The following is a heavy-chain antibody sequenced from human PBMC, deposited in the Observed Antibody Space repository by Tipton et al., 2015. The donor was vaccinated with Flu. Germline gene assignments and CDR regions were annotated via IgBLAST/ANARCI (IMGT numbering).Heavy chain of an antibody. CDR2: IYYSGST. Sequence: TLSLTCTVSGGSISSGGYYWGWIRQPPGKGLEWIGSIYYSGSTYYNPSLKSRVTISVDTSKNQFSLKLSSVTAADTAVYYCARGSPVLRYFDWLTPVLPQTDYWGQGTLVTVPS. V-gene: IGHV4-39*07. J-gene: IGHJ4*02. D-gene: IGHD3-9*01. CDR1: GGSISSGGYY. CDR3: ARGSPVLRYFDWLTPVLPQTDY.